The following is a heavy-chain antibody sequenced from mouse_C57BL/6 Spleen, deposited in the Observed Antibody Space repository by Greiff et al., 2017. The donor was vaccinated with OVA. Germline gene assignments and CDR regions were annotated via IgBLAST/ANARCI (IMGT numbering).Heavy chain of an antibody. CDR1: GYTFTSSW. V-gene: IGHV1-64*01. CDR3: ARRSLYSFDY. CDR2: IHPNSGST. Sequence: QVQLQQPGAELVKPGASVKLSCKASGYTFTSSWMHWVKQRPGQGLEWIGMIHPNSGSTNYNEKFKSKATLTVAKSSSTAYMQLSSLPSADYAVSYCARRSLYSFDYWGQGTSLTVSS. D-gene: IGHD6-1*01. J-gene: IGHJ2*02.